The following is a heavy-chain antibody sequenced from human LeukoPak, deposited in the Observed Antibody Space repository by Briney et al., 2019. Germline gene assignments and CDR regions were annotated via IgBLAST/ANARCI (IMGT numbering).Heavy chain of an antibody. Sequence: ASVKISCKVSGYTFTDYYMHWVQQAPGKGLEWMGLVDPEDGETIYAEKFQGRVTITADTSTDTAYMELSRLRSDDTAVYYCARDLRWELLGFDYWGQGTLVTVSS. D-gene: IGHD1-26*01. CDR1: GYTFTDYY. CDR3: ARDLRWELLGFDY. J-gene: IGHJ4*02. CDR2: VDPEDGET. V-gene: IGHV1-69-2*01.